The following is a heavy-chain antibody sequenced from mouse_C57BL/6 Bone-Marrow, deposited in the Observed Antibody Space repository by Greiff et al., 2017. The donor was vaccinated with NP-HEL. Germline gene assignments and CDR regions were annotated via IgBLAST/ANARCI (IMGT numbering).Heavy chain of an antibody. V-gene: IGHV5-4*01. J-gene: IGHJ2*01. Sequence: EVQGVESGGGLVKPGGSLKLSCAASGFTFSSYAMSWVRQTPEKRLEWVATISDGGSYTYYPDNVKGRFTISRDNAKNNLYLQMSHLKSDDTAMYYCARSSFPPFDYWGQGTTLTVSS. D-gene: IGHD1-2*01. CDR2: ISDGGSYT. CDR1: GFTFSSYA. CDR3: ARSSFPPFDY.